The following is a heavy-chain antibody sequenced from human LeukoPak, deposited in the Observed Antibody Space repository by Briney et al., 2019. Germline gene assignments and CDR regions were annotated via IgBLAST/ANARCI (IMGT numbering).Heavy chain of an antibody. CDR2: ISWNSGSI. V-gene: IGHV3-9*01. D-gene: IGHD6-13*01. CDR1: GFTFDDYA. CDR3: AKISSWGY. Sequence: GGSLRLSCAASGFTFDDYAMHWVRQAPGKGLEWVSGISWNSGSIGYADSVKGRFTISRDNAKNTLYLQMNSLRAEDTAVYYCAKISSWGYWGQGTLVTVSS. J-gene: IGHJ4*02.